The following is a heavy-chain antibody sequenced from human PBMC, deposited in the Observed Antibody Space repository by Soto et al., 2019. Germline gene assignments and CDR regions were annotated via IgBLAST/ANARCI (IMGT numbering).Heavy chain of an antibody. CDR1: GFTFSGSA. V-gene: IGHV3-73*01. CDR3: AKDLQWDHPPWLIIDY. D-gene: IGHD1-26*01. J-gene: IGHJ4*02. CDR2: IRSKANSYAT. Sequence: GGSLRLSCAASGFTFSGSAMHWVRQASGKGLEWVGRIRSKANSYATAYAASVKGRFTISRDDSKNTLYLQMNSLKTEDTAVYYCAKDLQWDHPPWLIIDYWGQGTLVTVSS.